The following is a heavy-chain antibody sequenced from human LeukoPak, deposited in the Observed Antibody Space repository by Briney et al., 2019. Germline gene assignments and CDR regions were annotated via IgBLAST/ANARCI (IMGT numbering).Heavy chain of an antibody. V-gene: IGHV3-11*01. D-gene: IGHD6-13*01. J-gene: IGHJ3*01. CDR3: ARDGAYSASNF. Sequence: GGSLRLSCAASGFTFSDYYMSWIRQAPGKGLEWISCVSNSGSSIYYADSVKGRFSISRDNVKNSLYLQMNSLRVEDTAVYYCARDGAYSASNFWGQGTMVAVSS. CDR2: VSNSGSSI. CDR1: GFTFSDYY.